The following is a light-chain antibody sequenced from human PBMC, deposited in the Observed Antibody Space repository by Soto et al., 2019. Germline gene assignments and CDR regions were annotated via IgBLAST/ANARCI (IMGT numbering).Light chain of an antibody. CDR2: GAS. J-gene: IGKJ2*01. V-gene: IGKV3-20*01. CDR3: QQYATSPHT. Sequence: EIVLTQSPGTLSLSPGESATLSCRASQSVSSSQVAWHQQKPGQVPRLLIYGASSRATGIPDRFSGVGSETDFTLTISRLEPEDFAVYYCQQYATSPHTFGQGTKLEIK. CDR1: QSVSSSQ.